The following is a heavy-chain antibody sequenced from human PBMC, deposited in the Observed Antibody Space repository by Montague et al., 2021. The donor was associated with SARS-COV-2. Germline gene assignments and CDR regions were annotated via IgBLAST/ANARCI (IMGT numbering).Heavy chain of an antibody. CDR3: ARLGDGVVPSPILGAGPDYSYYYMDF. J-gene: IGHJ6*03. CDR1: GGSFSTYS. CDR2: IHHGGST. D-gene: IGHD2-2*02. V-gene: IGHV4-34*01. Sequence: SETLSLTCAVHGGSFSTYSWNWIRQPPGKGLEWIGEIHHGGSTNYNPSLKSRVTISADTSKNHFSLKLTSVAAADTAVYYCARLGDGVVPSPILGAGPDYSYYYMDFWGKGTTVTVSS.